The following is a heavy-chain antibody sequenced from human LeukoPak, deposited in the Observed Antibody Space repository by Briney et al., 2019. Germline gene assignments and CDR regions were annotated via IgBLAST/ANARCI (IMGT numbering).Heavy chain of an antibody. CDR2: ISSSSSYI. V-gene: IGHV3-21*01. CDR3: AGEDAEWLLFDYYYMDV. J-gene: IGHJ6*03. CDR1: GFTFSSYS. D-gene: IGHD3-3*01. Sequence: GGSLRLSCAASGFTFSSYSMNWVRQAPGKGLEWVSYISSSSSYIYYADSVKGRFTISRDNAKNSLYLQMNSLRAEDTAVYYCAGEDAEWLLFDYYYMDVWGKGTTVTVSS.